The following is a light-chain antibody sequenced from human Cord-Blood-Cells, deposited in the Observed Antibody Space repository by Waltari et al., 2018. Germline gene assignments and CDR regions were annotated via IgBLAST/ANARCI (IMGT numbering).Light chain of an antibody. CDR3: QQYYSYPFT. V-gene: IGKV1-8*01. J-gene: IGKJ3*01. Sequence: AIRMTQSPSSFSASTGDRVTITCRASQGISSYLAWYQQKPGKAPKLLIYAASTLQSGVPSSVSGSGSGTDFTLTISCLQSEDFATYYCQQYYSYPFTFGPGTKVDIK. CDR1: QGISSY. CDR2: AAS.